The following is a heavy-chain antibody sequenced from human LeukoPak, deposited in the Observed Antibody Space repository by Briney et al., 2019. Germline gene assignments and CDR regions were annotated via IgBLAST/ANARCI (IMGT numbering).Heavy chain of an antibody. CDR2: ISSNGGST. CDR3: ARDRSHCSSTSCPWRDYYYYMDV. Sequence: PGGSLRLSCAASGFTFSSYAMHWVRQAPGKGLEYVSAISSNGGSTYYANSVKGRFTISRDNSKNTLYLQMGSLRAEDMAVYYCARDRSHCSSTSCPWRDYYYYMDVWGKGTTVTISS. J-gene: IGHJ6*03. CDR1: GFTFSSYA. V-gene: IGHV3-64*01. D-gene: IGHD2-2*01.